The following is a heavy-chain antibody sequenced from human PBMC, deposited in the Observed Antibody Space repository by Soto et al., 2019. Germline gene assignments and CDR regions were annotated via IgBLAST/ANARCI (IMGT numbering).Heavy chain of an antibody. CDR2: INTNSDGT. V-gene: IGHV1-2*04. D-gene: IGHD3-10*01. CDR1: GYTFTNYG. Sequence: ASVKVSCKASGYTFTNYGISWVRQAPGQGHEWMGWINTNSDGTNYAQKLQGWVTITRDTSISTAYMELSRLRSDDTAVYYCARFTYGSGSYSGDAFDIWGQGAMVTVSS. CDR3: ARFTYGSGSYSGDAFDI. J-gene: IGHJ3*02.